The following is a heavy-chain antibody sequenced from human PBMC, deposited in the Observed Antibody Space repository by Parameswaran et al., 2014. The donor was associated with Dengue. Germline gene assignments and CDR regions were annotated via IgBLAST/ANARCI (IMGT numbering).Heavy chain of an antibody. CDR3: ARVGTVVVPAASNWFDP. D-gene: IGHD2-2*01. J-gene: IGHJ5*02. CDR2: ISSSSSYI. Sequence: WIRQPPGKGLEWVSSISSSSSYIYYADSVKGRFTISRDNAKNSLYLQMNSLRAEDTAVYYCARVGTVVVPAASNWFDPWGQGTLVTVSS. V-gene: IGHV3-21*01.